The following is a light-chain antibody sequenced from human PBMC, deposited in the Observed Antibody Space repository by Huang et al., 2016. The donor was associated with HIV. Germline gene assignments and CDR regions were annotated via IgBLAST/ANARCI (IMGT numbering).Light chain of an antibody. J-gene: IGKJ4*01. Sequence: EIVLTQSPLSLPVTPGEPASISCRSSQSLLHSNGYNYLDWYLQKPGQSPQLLIYLGSYRASGVPDRFSGSGSCTDFTLKISRVEAEDVGVYYCMQSLQTLLTFGGGTKVDIK. CDR1: QSLLHSNGYNY. CDR2: LGS. CDR3: MQSLQTLLT. V-gene: IGKV2-28*01.